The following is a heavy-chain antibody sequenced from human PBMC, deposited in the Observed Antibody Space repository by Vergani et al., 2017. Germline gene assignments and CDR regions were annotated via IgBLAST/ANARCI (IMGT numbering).Heavy chain of an antibody. CDR1: GFTFSSAW. D-gene: IGHD6-13*01. CDR3: AKDLAAAPFCYYMDV. Sequence: EVQPVESGGGLVKPGGSLRLSCTTSGFTFSSAWMSWVRQAPGKGLEWVANIKQDGSEKYYVDSVKGRFTISRDNAKNSLYLQMNSLRAEDTAVYYCAKDLAAAPFCYYMDVWGKGTSVTVYS. J-gene: IGHJ6*03. V-gene: IGHV3-7*01. CDR2: IKQDGSEK.